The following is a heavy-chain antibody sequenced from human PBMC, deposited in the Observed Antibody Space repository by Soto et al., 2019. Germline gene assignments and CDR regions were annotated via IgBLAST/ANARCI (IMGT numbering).Heavy chain of an antibody. D-gene: IGHD1-1*01. CDR2: IDWDDDK. J-gene: IGHJ6*03. CDR1: GFSLSTGGMC. Sequence: SGPTLVNPTQTLTLTCTLSGFSLSTGGMCVSWIRQPPGKALEWLARIDWDDDKYYSTSLKTRLTISKDTSKNQVVLTMTNMEPVDTATYYCARMSRGYYMDVWAKRNTVTVSS. V-gene: IGHV2-70*11. CDR3: ARMSRGYYMDV.